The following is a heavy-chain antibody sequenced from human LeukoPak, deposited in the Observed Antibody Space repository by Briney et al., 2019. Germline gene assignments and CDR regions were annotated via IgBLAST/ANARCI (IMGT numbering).Heavy chain of an antibody. CDR2: INAGNGNT. CDR3: ARVTLAEVHLWSGYHSKPGNFNWFDP. CDR1: GYTFTSYA. V-gene: IGHV1-3*01. Sequence: GASVKVSCKASGYTFTSYAMHWVRQAPGQRLEWMGWINAGNGNTKYSQKFQGRVTITRDTSASTAYMELSSLRSEDTAVYYCARVTLAEVHLWSGYHSKPGNFNWFDPWGQGTLVTVSS. D-gene: IGHD3-3*02. J-gene: IGHJ5*02.